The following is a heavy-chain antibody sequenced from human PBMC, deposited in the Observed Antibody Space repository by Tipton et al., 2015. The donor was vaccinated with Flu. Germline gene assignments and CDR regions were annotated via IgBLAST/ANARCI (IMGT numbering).Heavy chain of an antibody. Sequence: GLVKPSETLSLTCTVSGGFITSGSYYWSWIRQSAGKGLEWIGRIYTIGSTNYNPSLRSRVTISGDTSKNQFSLQLNSVTAEDTAVYYCARSPSYSGSGIYPYYFDDWGQGTLVTVSS. D-gene: IGHD3-10*01. CDR3: ARSPSYSGSGIYPYYFDD. CDR1: GGFITSGSYY. CDR2: IYTIGST. J-gene: IGHJ4*02. V-gene: IGHV4-61*02.